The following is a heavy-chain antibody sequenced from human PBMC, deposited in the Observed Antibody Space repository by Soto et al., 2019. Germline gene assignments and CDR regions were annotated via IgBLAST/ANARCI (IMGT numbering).Heavy chain of an antibody. Sequence: ASVKVSCKASGYTFTGYYMHWVRQAPGQGLEWMGWINPNSGGTNYAQKFQGRVTMTRDTSTSTVYMELNSLRSDDTAVYYCARALPRSSGYSYGALDYFGQRTLVTFCS. J-gene: IGHJ4*02. D-gene: IGHD5-18*01. CDR1: GYTFTGYY. V-gene: IGHV1-2*02. CDR3: ARALPRSSGYSYGALDY. CDR2: INPNSGGT.